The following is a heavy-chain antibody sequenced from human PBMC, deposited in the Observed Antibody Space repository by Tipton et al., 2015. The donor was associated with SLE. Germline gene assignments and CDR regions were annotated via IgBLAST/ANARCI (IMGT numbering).Heavy chain of an antibody. D-gene: IGHD1-14*01. CDR2: INHSGST. J-gene: IGHJ1*01. CDR3: ARSPGTARAEYFHH. V-gene: IGHV4-34*01. Sequence: TLSLTCAVYGGSFSGYYGSWIRQPPGKGLEWIGEINHSGSTNYNPSLKSRVTISVDTSKNQFSLRLSSVTAADTAVYYCARSPGTARAEYFHHWGQGTLVTVSS. CDR1: GGSFSGYY.